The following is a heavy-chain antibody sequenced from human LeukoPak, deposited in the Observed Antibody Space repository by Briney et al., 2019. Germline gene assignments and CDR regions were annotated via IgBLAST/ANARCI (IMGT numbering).Heavy chain of an antibody. J-gene: IGHJ3*02. V-gene: IGHV4-59*08. Sequence: TSETLSLTCTVSGGSISSYYWSWIRQPPGKGLEWIGYIYYSGSTNYNPSLKSRVTISVDTSKNQFSLKLSSVTAADTAVYYCARHPATGLVGAYAFDIWGQGTMVTVSS. CDR2: IYYSGST. D-gene: IGHD1-26*01. CDR3: ARHPATGLVGAYAFDI. CDR1: GGSISSYY.